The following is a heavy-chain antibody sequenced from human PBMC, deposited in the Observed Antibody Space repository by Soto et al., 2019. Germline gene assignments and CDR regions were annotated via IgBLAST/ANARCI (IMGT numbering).Heavy chain of an antibody. V-gene: IGHV3-23*01. Sequence: EVQLLESGGRLVQPGGSLRLSCEGTGFPFSAYGMSWVRQAPGKGLEWVSSISGNSDTSYYADSVNGRFTISRDNSENTLYLHMNILSADDTAVSYCAKDQRPRHPHDEGYESWGQGTLVTVSS. J-gene: IGHJ5*02. CDR1: GFPFSAYG. CDR2: ISGNSDTS. D-gene: IGHD2-15*01. CDR3: AKDQRPRHPHDEGYES.